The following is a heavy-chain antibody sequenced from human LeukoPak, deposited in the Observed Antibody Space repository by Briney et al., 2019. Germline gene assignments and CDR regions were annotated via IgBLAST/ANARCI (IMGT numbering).Heavy chain of an antibody. CDR3: ARQIASAGTAGFDF. CDR2: IYSTGST. CDR1: GVSISPYY. D-gene: IGHD6-13*01. J-gene: IGHJ4*02. V-gene: IGHV4-4*07. Sequence: KPSETLSLTCAVSGVSISPYYWAWIRQPPGKGLEWIGRIYSTGSTNYNPSLKSRVTMSVDTSKNQFSLRLRSVTAADTAVYYCARQIASAGTAGFDFWGQGALVTVSS.